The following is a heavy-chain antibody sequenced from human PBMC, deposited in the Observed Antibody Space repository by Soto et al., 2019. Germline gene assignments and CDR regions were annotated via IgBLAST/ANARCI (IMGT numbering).Heavy chain of an antibody. D-gene: IGHD5-18*01. Sequence: VASVKVSCKASGYTFIDYFMQWVGQAPAQGLEWMGWINPNNGKTNYAQRFHGRATMTRNTSIRQAYMELSRLRSEYTAVYFCARQLDTTMLTDLWGQGTLVTVSS. CDR3: ARQLDTTMLTDL. CDR1: GYTFIDYF. J-gene: IGHJ5*02. CDR2: INPNNGKT. V-gene: IGHV1-2*02.